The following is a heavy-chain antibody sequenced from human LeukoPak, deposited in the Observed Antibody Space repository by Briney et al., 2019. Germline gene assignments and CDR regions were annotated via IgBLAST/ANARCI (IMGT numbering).Heavy chain of an antibody. CDR1: GGSISSYY. D-gene: IGHD3-10*01. Sequence: SETLSLTCTVSGGSISSYYWSWIRQPPGKGLEWIGYIYYSGSTNYNPSLKSRVTISVDTSKNQFSLKLSSVTAADTAVYYCARHWLDSGTPDRFDYWGQGTLVTVSS. V-gene: IGHV4-59*08. J-gene: IGHJ4*02. CDR2: IYYSGST. CDR3: ARHWLDSGTPDRFDY.